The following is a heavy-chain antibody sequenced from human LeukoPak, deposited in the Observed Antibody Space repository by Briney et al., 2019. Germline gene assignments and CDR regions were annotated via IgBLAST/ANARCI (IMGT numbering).Heavy chain of an antibody. CDR1: GGSISSYY. D-gene: IGHD3-10*01. Sequence: SETLSLTCTVSGGSISSYYWSWIRQPPGKGLEWIGYIYYSGSTNYNPSLKSRVTISVDTSKNQFSLKLSSVTAADTAVYYCARHWLDSGTPDRFDYWGQGTLVTVSS. V-gene: IGHV4-59*08. J-gene: IGHJ4*02. CDR2: IYYSGST. CDR3: ARHWLDSGTPDRFDY.